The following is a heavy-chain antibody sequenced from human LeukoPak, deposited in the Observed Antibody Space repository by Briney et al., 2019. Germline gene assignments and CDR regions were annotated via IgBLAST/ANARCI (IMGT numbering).Heavy chain of an antibody. J-gene: IGHJ4*02. CDR1: GFPFSSYG. CDR3: AKNYYDSSGLFDY. V-gene: IGHV3-33*06. Sequence: TGGSLRLSCVASGFPFSSYGMHWVRQAPGKGLEWVAVIWSVGGAEYYADSVKGRFTISRDNSKNMLFLQMNSLRAEDTAVYYCAKNYYDSSGLFDYWGQGTLVIVSS. CDR2: IWSVGGAE. D-gene: IGHD3-22*01.